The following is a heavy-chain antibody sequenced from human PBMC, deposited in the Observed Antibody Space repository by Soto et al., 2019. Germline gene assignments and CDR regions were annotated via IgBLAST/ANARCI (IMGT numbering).Heavy chain of an antibody. J-gene: IGHJ4*02. Sequence: EVQLVESGGGLVQPGGSLRLSCAASGFIFSGYWMTWVRQAPGKGLEWVANIKQDGSEIYYVDSVKGRFTISRDNAKNSLYLRMNSLRAEDTAVYYCARDWNGYRDYWGQGTLVTVSS. CDR3: ARDWNGYRDY. CDR2: IKQDGSEI. D-gene: IGHD5-12*01. V-gene: IGHV3-7*05. CDR1: GFIFSGYW.